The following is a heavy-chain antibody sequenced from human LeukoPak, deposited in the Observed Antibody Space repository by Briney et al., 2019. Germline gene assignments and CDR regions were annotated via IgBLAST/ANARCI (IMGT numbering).Heavy chain of an antibody. CDR3: ARGRWELPLVAFDI. J-gene: IGHJ3*02. V-gene: IGHV1-2*02. D-gene: IGHD1-26*01. Sequence: ASVKVSCKASGYTFTGYYMHWVRQAPGQGLEWMGWINPNSGGTNCRVTMTRDTSISTAYMELSRLRSDDTAVYYCARGRWELPLVAFDIWGQGTMVTVSS. CDR1: GYTFTGYY. CDR2: INPNSGGT.